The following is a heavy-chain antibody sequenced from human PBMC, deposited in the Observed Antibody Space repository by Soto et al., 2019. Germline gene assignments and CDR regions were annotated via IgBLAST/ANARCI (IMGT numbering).Heavy chain of an antibody. J-gene: IGHJ5*02. V-gene: IGHV3-9*01. Sequence: EVQLVESGGGLVQPGRSLRLSCAASGFTFDDYAMHWVRQAPEKGLEWVSGISWNSGSIGYADSVKGRFTISRDNAKNYLYLQMNSLKAEDTALYYCAKEDSRLEANWFDPWGQGSLVSVS. D-gene: IGHD6-13*01. CDR2: ISWNSGSI. CDR3: AKEDSRLEANWFDP. CDR1: GFTFDDYA.